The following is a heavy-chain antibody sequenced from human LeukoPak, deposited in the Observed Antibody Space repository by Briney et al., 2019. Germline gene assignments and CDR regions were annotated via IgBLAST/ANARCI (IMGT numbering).Heavy chain of an antibody. V-gene: IGHV3-23*01. Sequence: GGSLRLSCAASGFTFSSYAMSWVRQAPGKGLEWVSAISGSGGTTYYADSVKGRFTISTDNSKNTLYLQMNSLRAEDTAVYYCAKIGYGSGNSKRYCFDYWGQGTLVTVSS. J-gene: IGHJ4*02. CDR3: AKIGYGSGNSKRYCFDY. CDR1: GFTFSSYA. CDR2: ISGSGGTT. D-gene: IGHD3-10*01.